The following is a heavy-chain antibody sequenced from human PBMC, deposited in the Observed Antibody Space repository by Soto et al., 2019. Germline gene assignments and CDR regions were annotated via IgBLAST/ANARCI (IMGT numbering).Heavy chain of an antibody. CDR3: AREGVHCSGGSCFSDY. CDR2: IIPICGTA. D-gene: IGHD2-15*01. Sequence: QVQLVQSGAEVKQPGASLKVSCKASGGTFSSYAISWVRQAPGQGLEWMGGIIPICGTAYYAQKFQGRVTITADKSTSTAYMELRSLRSEDKAVYYCAREGVHCSGGSCFSDYWCQGTLVTVSS. V-gene: IGHV1-69*06. CDR1: GGTFSSYA. J-gene: IGHJ4*02.